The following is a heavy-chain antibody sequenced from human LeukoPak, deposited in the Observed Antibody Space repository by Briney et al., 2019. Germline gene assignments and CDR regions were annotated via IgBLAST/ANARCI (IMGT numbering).Heavy chain of an antibody. CDR3: ARRVPSQVITDYFDY. V-gene: IGHV3-23*01. CDR1: GFTFSSYA. Sequence: GGSLRLSCAASGFTFSSYAMSWVRQAPGKGLEWVSAISGSGGSTYYADSVKGRFTISRDNSKNTLYLQMNSLRAEDTAVYYCARRVPSQVITDYFDYWGQGALVTVSS. J-gene: IGHJ4*02. CDR2: ISGSGGST. D-gene: IGHD3-16*01.